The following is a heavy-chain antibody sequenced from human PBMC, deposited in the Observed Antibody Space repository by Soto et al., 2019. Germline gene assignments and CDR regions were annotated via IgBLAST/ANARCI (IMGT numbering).Heavy chain of an antibody. V-gene: IGHV1-2*04. D-gene: IGHD6-13*01. J-gene: IGHJ4*02. CDR1: GYTFTGYY. CDR2: INPNSGGT. Sequence: ASVKVSCKASGYTFTGYYMHWVRQAPGQGLEWMGWINPNSGGTNYAQKFQGWVTMTRDTSISTAYMELSRLRSDDTAVYYCARALGQYSSSWYSWFYWGQGTLFTVSS. CDR3: ARALGQYSSSWYSWFY.